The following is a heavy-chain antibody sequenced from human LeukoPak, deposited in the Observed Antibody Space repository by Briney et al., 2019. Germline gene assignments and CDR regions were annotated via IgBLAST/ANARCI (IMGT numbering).Heavy chain of an antibody. CDR2: IDTNTGNP. CDR3: ARGYDTTGYFSY. V-gene: IGHV7-4-1*02. J-gene: IGHJ4*02. CDR1: GYTFTNYT. D-gene: IGHD3-22*01. Sequence: ASVKVSCKASGYTFTNYTLNWVRQAPGQGLEWMGWIDTNTGNPTYAQGSLARFVFSLDTSITTAYLQISSLKPEDTPVYYCARGYDTTGYFSYWGQGTLVTVSS.